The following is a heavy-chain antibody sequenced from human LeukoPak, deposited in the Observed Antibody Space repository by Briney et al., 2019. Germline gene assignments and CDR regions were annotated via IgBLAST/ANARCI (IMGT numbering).Heavy chain of an antibody. Sequence: PSETLSLTCTVSGGSISSSSYYWGWIRQPPGKGLEWIGSIYYSGSTYYNPSLKSRVTISVDTSKNQFSLKLSSVTAADTAVYYCARSFRRPDYFDYWGQGTLVTVSS. J-gene: IGHJ4*02. V-gene: IGHV4-39*07. CDR3: ARSFRRPDYFDY. CDR1: GGSISSSSYY. CDR2: IYYSGST.